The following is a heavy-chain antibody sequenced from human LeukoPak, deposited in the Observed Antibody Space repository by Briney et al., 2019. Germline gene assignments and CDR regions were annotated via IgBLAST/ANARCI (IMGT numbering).Heavy chain of an antibody. Sequence: SETLSLTCTVSGGSISSGGYYWSWIRQHPGKGLEWIGYIYYGGSTYYNPSLKSRVTISVDTSKNQFSLKLSSVTAADTGAYYCARVGTMIVFGDQGNLVTVSS. CDR1: GGSISSGGYY. V-gene: IGHV4-31*03. J-gene: IGHJ4*01. D-gene: IGHD3-22*01. CDR2: IYYGGST. CDR3: ARVGTMIVF.